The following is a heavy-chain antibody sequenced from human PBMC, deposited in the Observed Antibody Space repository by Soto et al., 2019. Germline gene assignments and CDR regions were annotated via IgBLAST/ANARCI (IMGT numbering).Heavy chain of an antibody. V-gene: IGHV3-21*01. J-gene: IGHJ6*02. Sequence: PVGSLRLSCAASGFTFSSYSMNWVRQAPGKGLEWVSSISSSSSYIYYADSVKGRFTISRDNAKNSLYLQMNSLRAEDTAVYYCARSLELRINYYYYGMDVWGQGTTVTVSS. CDR1: GFTFSSYS. CDR3: ARSLELRINYYYYGMDV. CDR2: ISSSSSYI. D-gene: IGHD1-7*01.